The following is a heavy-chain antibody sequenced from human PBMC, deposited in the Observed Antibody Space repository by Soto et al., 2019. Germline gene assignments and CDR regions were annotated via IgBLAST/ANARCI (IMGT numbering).Heavy chain of an antibody. CDR2: ISAYNGNT. D-gene: IGHD3-3*01. Sequence: GASVEPCSEASGYGFASCGRRWAHHANGQGLEWMGWISAYNGNTNYAQKLQGRVTMTTDTSTSTAYMKLRSLRSDDTAVYYCARAEEFRFLEWFPLYWGQGTLVTVSS. V-gene: IGHV1-18*04. CDR3: ARAEEFRFLEWFPLY. CDR1: GYGFASCG. J-gene: IGHJ4*02.